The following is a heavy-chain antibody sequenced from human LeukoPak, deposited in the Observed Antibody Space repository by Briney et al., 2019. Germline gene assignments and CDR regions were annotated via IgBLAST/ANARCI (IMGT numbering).Heavy chain of an antibody. J-gene: IGHJ4*02. CDR3: ARDWATVTELDY. CDR2: IYYSGST. V-gene: IGHV4-39*02. D-gene: IGHD4-17*01. Sequence: SETLSLTCTVSGGSISSSSYYWGWIRQPPGKGLEWIGSIYYSGSTYYNPSLKSRVTISVDTSKNQFSLKLSSVTAADTAVYYYARDWATVTELDYWGQGTLVTVSS. CDR1: GGSISSSSYY.